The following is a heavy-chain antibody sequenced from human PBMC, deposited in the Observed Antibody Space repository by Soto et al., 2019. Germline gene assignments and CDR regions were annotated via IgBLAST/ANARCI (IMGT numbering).Heavy chain of an antibody. CDR3: ARDLAYYDILTDSPPTDY. CDR2: ISSSSSYI. CDR1: GFTFSSYS. D-gene: IGHD3-9*01. J-gene: IGHJ4*02. Sequence: GGSLRLSCAASGFTFSSYSMSWVRQAPGKGLEWVSSISSSSSYIYYADSMKGRFTISRDNAKNSLYLQMNSLRAEDTAVYYCARDLAYYDILTDSPPTDYWGQGTLVTVSS. V-gene: IGHV3-21*01.